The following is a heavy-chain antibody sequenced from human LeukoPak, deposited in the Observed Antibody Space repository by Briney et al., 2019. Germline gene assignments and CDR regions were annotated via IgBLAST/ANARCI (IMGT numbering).Heavy chain of an antibody. CDR1: GGSISSSSYY. J-gene: IGHJ4*02. CDR3: VSGGWYAYYFDY. Sequence: SETLSLTCTVSGGSISSSSYYWGWIRQPPGKGLEWIGSIYYSGSTHYNPSPKSRVTISVDTSKNQFSLKLSSVTAADTAVYYCVSGGWYAYYFDYWGQGTLVTVSS. D-gene: IGHD6-19*01. V-gene: IGHV4-39*01. CDR2: IYYSGST.